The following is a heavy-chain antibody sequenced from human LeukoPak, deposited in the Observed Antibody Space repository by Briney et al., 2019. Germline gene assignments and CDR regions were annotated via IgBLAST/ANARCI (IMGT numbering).Heavy chain of an antibody. CDR1: GFTVSNNY. D-gene: IGHD3-3*01. CDR2: IYSDGTT. CDR3: AKHSTISGSIDC. V-gene: IGHV3-53*05. J-gene: IGHJ4*02. Sequence: PGGSLRLSCAASGFTVSNNYMSWVRQAPGKKLEWVSDIYSDGTTFYADSVKGRFTISRDNSKNTLYLQMNSLRAEDTAVYYCAKHSTISGSIDCWGQGTLVTVSS.